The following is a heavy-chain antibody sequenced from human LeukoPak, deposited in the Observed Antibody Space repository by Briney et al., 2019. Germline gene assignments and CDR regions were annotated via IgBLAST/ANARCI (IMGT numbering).Heavy chain of an antibody. CDR3: ARESACGTTNCLAPADWLDP. CDR2: ISPNSGDT. D-gene: IGHD2-2*01. CDR1: GYTFTGYY. J-gene: IGHJ5*02. Sequence: ASVKLSCKASGYTFTGYYMHWVRQAPGQGLEWMGLISPNSGDTDIAQKFQGRVTMTRDTSIATSYMEVDSLTSDDTAVYYCARESACGTTNCLAPADWLDPWGQGTLVIVSS. V-gene: IGHV1-2*02.